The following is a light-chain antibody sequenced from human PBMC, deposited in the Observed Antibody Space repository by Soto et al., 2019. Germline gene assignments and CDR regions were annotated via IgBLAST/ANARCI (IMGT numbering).Light chain of an antibody. V-gene: IGLV2-11*01. CDR2: DVS. Sequence: QSALTQPRSVSGSHGQSVTISCTGTSSDVGGYNYVSWYQQHPGKAPKLMIYDVSKRPSGVPDRFSGSKSGNPASLTISGLQAEDEADYYCCSYAGSYTHVFGTGTKVTVL. CDR3: CSYAGSYTHV. CDR1: SSDVGGYNY. J-gene: IGLJ1*01.